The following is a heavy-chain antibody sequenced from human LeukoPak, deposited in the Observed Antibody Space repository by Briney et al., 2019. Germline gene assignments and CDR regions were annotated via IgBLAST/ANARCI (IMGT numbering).Heavy chain of an antibody. CDR1: GFTFDDYG. J-gene: IGHJ6*03. CDR3: ARVDVLLWFSFYYYYMDV. CDR2: INWNGGST. Sequence: GGSLRLSCAASGFTFDDYGMSWVRQAPGKGLEWVSGINWNGGSTGYADSVKGRFTISRDNAKNSLYLQMNSLRAEDTALYYCARVDVLLWFSFYYYYMDVWGKGTTVTVSS. D-gene: IGHD3-10*01. V-gene: IGHV3-20*04.